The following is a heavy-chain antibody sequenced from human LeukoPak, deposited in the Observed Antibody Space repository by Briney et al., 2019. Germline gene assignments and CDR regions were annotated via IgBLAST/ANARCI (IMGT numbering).Heavy chain of an antibody. D-gene: IGHD5-18*01. J-gene: IGHJ4*02. Sequence: PSETLSLTCAVYGGSFSGYYWSWIRQPPGKGLEWIGEINHSGSTNYNPSLKSRVTISVDTSKNQFSLKLSSVTAEDTAVYYCARGHGYSYGPFDYWGQGTLVTVSS. CDR1: GGSFSGYY. CDR3: ARGHGYSYGPFDY. V-gene: IGHV4-34*01. CDR2: INHSGST.